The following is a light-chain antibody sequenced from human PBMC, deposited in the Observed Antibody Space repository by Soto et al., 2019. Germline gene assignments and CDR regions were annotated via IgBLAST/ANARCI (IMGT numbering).Light chain of an antibody. J-gene: IGKJ4*01. V-gene: IGKV3-11*01. CDR2: DAS. CDR1: QSVRSS. CDR3: QQRSNWLT. Sequence: TQSPSSLSVSPGERATLSFRASQSVRSSIAWYQHKPGQAPRLLIYDASNRATGIPARFSGSGSGTDFTLTISSLEPEDFAVYYCQQRSNWLTFGGGTKVDIK.